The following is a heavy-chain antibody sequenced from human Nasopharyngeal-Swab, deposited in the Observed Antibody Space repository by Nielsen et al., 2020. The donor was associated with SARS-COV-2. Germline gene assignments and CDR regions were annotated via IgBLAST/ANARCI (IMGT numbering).Heavy chain of an antibody. CDR3: AAAVLTGTHMIFDY. V-gene: IGHV1-58*01. J-gene: IGHJ4*02. D-gene: IGHD1-20*01. CDR1: GFTFTSSA. CDR2: IVVGSGNT. Sequence: SVKVSCKASGFTFTSSAVQWVRQARGQRLEWIGWIVVGSGNTNYAQKFQERVTITRDMSTSTAYMEPSSLRSEDTAVYYCAAAVLTGTHMIFDYWGQGTLVTVSS.